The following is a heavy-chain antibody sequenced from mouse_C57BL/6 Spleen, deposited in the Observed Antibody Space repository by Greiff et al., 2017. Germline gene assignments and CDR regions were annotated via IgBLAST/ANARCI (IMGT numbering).Heavy chain of an antibody. CDR3: ARRWIYYYGSPFAY. J-gene: IGHJ3*01. D-gene: IGHD1-1*01. CDR2: ILPGSGST. V-gene: IGHV1-9*01. Sequence: VKLVESGAELMKPGASVKLSCTATGYTFTGYWIEWVKQRPGHGLEWIGEILPGSGSTNYKEKFKGKATFTADTSSNTAYMQLSSLTTEDSAIYYGARRWIYYYGSPFAYWGQGTLVTVSA. CDR1: GYTFTGYW.